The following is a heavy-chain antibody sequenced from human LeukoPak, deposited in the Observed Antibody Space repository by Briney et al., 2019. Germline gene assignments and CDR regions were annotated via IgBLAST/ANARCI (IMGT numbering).Heavy chain of an antibody. D-gene: IGHD3-22*01. V-gene: IGHV4-39*07. Sequence: SSETLSLTCTVSGGSISSSSYYWGWIRQPLGKGLEWIGSIYYSGNTYYNPSLKSRVTISVDTSKNQFSLKLSSVTAADTAVYYCATPTDSSGYTFDPWGQGILVTVSS. CDR2: IYYSGNT. J-gene: IGHJ5*02. CDR1: GGSISSSSYY. CDR3: ATPTDSSGYTFDP.